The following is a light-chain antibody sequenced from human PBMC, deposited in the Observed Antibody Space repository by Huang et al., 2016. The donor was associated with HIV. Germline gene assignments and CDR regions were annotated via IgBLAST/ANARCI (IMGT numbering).Light chain of an antibody. J-gene: IGKJ5*01. Sequence: IQMTQSPTSLSASVGDRVSIVCRASQSISTYLNWYQQKPEKAPKLLISSASTLHSGLPSRFSGSGSGTEFTLTIRGLQLDDFATYYCQQSYSALSSFGPGTRL. V-gene: IGKV1-39*01. CDR1: QSISTY. CDR3: QQSYSALSS. CDR2: SAS.